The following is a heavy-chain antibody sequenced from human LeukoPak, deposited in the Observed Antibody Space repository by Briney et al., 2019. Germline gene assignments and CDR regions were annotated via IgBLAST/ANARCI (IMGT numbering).Heavy chain of an antibody. CDR2: IYTSGST. CDR1: GGSISSGSYY. J-gene: IGHJ6*03. D-gene: IGHD7-27*01. CDR3: ARDWGYYYYYYMDV. Sequence: PSETLSLTCTVSGGSISSGSYYWSRIRQPAGKGLEWIGRIYTSGSTNYNPSLKSRVTISVDTSKNQFPLKLSSVTAADTAVYYCARDWGYYYYYYMDVWGKGTTVTISS. V-gene: IGHV4-61*02.